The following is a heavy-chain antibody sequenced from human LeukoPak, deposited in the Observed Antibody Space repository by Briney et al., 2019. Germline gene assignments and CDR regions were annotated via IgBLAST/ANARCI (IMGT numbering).Heavy chain of an antibody. CDR3: ARLVGRNTLVDY. CDR1: GFTFSVYS. CDR2: IRDASTI. J-gene: IGHJ4*02. V-gene: IGHV3-48*02. Sequence: GGSLRLSCAASGFTFSVYSMNWVRQAPGKGLEWVAYIRDASTIYYAESVKGRFTISRDNAKNSLYLQMNSLRDDDTAVYYCARLVGRNTLVDYWGLGTLVIVSS. D-gene: IGHD2-8*02.